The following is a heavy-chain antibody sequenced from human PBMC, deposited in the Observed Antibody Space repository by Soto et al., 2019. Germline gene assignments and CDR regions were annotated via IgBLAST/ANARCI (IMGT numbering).Heavy chain of an antibody. D-gene: IGHD3-22*01. J-gene: IGHJ4*02. Sequence: GGSLRLSCSASGFTFSDYAMYWVRQAPGKGLEYVSGLSRDGTDTSYTDSVKGRFTISRDNSKNTLYLQMSSLRPEDTAVYYCVKWNSGYYYEYWGQGIQVTVSS. CDR2: LSRDGTDT. CDR3: VKWNSGYYYEY. CDR1: GFTFSDYA. V-gene: IGHV3-64D*06.